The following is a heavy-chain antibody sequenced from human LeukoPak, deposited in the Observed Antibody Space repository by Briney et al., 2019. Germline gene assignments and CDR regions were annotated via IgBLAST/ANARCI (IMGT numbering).Heavy chain of an antibody. CDR3: ARSEGRARYSSSWPLGY. CDR1: GGSISNTNW. J-gene: IGHJ4*02. D-gene: IGHD6-13*01. Sequence: PSETLSLTCDVSGGSISNTNWWSWVRQPPGQGLEWIGEVSLAGQTNYNPSLNGRVTMSLDESSNQLSLKLTSVTAADTAIYYCARSEGRARYSSSWPLGYWGQGTLVTVSS. V-gene: IGHV4-4*02. CDR2: VSLAGQT.